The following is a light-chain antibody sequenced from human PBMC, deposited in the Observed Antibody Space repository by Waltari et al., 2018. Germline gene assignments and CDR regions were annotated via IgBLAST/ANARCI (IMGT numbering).Light chain of an antibody. CDR2: AAS. CDR3: QQYDNWPYT. J-gene: IGKJ2*01. CDR1: RSVNSK. V-gene: IGKV3D-15*01. Sequence: EIVITQSPGTLSVSPGERATLSCRASRSVNSKLVWYQQKPGQAPRLLINAASTRATGIPARFSGSGSGTEFTLTINSLQSEDFAVYYCQQYDNWPYTFGQGTKLEIK.